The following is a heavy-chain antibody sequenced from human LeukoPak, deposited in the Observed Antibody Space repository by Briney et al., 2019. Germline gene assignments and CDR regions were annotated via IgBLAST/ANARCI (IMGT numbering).Heavy chain of an antibody. Sequence: GGSLRLSCAASGFTFDDYAMHWVRQAPGKGLEWVSGISWNGGSIGYADSVKGRFTISRDNAKNSLYLQMNSLRAEDTALYYCAKGGDCSSTSCYTGGPGDYWGQGTLVTVSS. CDR3: AKGGDCSSTSCYTGGPGDY. CDR2: ISWNGGSI. CDR1: GFTFDDYA. D-gene: IGHD2-2*02. J-gene: IGHJ4*02. V-gene: IGHV3-9*01.